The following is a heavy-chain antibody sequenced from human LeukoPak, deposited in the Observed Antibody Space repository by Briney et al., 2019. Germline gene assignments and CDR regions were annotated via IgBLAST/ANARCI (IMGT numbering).Heavy chain of an antibody. CDR3: ARYYYDSSGYSPFDY. D-gene: IGHD3-22*01. V-gene: IGHV4-59*01. CDR1: GGSISSYY. J-gene: IGHJ4*02. CDR2: IYYSGST. Sequence: PSETLSLTCTVSGGSISSYYWSWIRQPPGKGLEWIGYIYYSGSTNYNPSLKSRVTISVDTSKNQFSLKLSSVTAADTAVYYFARYYYDSSGYSPFDYWGQGTLVTVSS.